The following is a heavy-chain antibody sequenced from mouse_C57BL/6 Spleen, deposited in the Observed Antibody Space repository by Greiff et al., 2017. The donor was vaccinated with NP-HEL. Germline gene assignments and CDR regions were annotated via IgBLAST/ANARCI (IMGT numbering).Heavy chain of an antibody. CDR3: ASGYDYGDFAY. Sequence: VQLQQPGAELVKPGASVKLSCKASGYTFTDYNMDWVKQSHGKSLEWIGDINPNNGGTIYNQKFKGKATLTVDKSSSTAYMELRSLTSEDTAVYYCASGYDYGDFAYWGQGTLVTVSA. V-gene: IGHV1-18*01. J-gene: IGHJ3*01. D-gene: IGHD2-4*01. CDR2: INPNNGGT. CDR1: GYTFTDYN.